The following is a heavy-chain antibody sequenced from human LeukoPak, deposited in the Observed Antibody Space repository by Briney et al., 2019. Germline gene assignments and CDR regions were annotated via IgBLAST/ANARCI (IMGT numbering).Heavy chain of an antibody. CDR2: TYYRSKWYN. Sequence: SQTLSLTCALSGDSVSSDSATWNWIRRSPSRGLEWLGRTYYRSKWYNDYAVSVKSRITINPDTSKIQFSLQLKSVTPEDTALYYCARGPTRGYSTGYRVDDAFDIWDQGTMVTVSS. J-gene: IGHJ3*02. D-gene: IGHD5-18*01. CDR3: ARGPTRGYSTGYRVDDAFDI. V-gene: IGHV6-1*01. CDR1: GDSVSSDSAT.